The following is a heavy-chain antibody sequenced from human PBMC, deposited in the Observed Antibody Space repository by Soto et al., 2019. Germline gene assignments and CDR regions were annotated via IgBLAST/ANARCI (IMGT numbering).Heavy chain of an antibody. J-gene: IGHJ4*02. CDR3: TKLRTITTGASDC. Sequence: EVRLLESGGGLVKPGGSLRLSCATSGLTFSNYAMSWVRQAPGGGLEWVSSMSGGGGSPSYADSVKGRFTISRDNSKNTLYLEMNSLRAEDTAVYYCTKLRTITTGASDCWGQGTLVTVSS. V-gene: IGHV3-23*01. CDR2: MSGGGGSP. CDR1: GLTFSNYA. D-gene: IGHD1-1*01.